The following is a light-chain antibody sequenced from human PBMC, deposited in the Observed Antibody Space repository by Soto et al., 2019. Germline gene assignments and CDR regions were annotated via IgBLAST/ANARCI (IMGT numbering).Light chain of an antibody. V-gene: IGKV1-5*01. J-gene: IGKJ1*01. CDR1: QILGNC. CDR2: DVS. Sequence: DIQMTQSPSTLSASLGYRFTITCRASQILGNCLSWYQQKPVTAPKLLIYDVSSLESGVPSSFSGSGSETEFTLTISRLLPDDFATYFCQHYNLSWTFGQGTTVDIK. CDR3: QHYNLSWT.